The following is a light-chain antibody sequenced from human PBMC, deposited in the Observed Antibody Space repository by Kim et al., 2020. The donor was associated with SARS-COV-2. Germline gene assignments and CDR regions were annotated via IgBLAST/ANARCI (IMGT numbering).Light chain of an antibody. Sequence: GHSITLSCTGTSSDVGGYNCVSWYQQHPGKAPKLMIHDVTNRPSGISTRFSGSKSGNTASLTISGLQAEDEADYYCSSYTSSRTLVFGGGTKVTVL. V-gene: IGLV2-14*03. CDR2: DVT. CDR1: SSDVGGYNC. J-gene: IGLJ3*02. CDR3: SSYTSSRTLV.